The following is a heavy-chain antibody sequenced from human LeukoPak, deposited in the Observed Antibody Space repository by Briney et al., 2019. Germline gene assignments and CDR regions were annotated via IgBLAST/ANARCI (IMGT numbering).Heavy chain of an antibody. CDR3: ARSRGGITMVRGALLLDAFDI. CDR1: GYTFTSYY. V-gene: IGHV1-46*01. D-gene: IGHD3-10*01. Sequence: ASVKVSCKASGYTFTSYYMHWVRQAPGQGLEWMGIINPSGGSTSYAQKFQGRVTITADESTSTAYMELSSLRSEDTAVYYCARSRGGITMVRGALLLDAFDIWGQGTMVTVSS. CDR2: INPSGGST. J-gene: IGHJ3*02.